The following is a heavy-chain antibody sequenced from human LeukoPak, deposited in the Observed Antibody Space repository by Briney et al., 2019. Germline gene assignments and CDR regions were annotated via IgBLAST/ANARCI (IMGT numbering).Heavy chain of an antibody. J-gene: IGHJ3*02. D-gene: IGHD3-22*01. CDR3: ASPMTLVLRGLAGIDAFNI. CDR1: GGSISSYY. Sequence: SETLSLTCTVSGGSISSYYWSWIRQPPGKGLEWIGHIQHSGGTYYSPSLRSRDTMSLDRSKNQFSLNLSSATAADTAVYYCASPMTLVLRGLAGIDAFNIWGQGTMVTVSS. CDR2: IQHSGGT. V-gene: IGHV4-59*12.